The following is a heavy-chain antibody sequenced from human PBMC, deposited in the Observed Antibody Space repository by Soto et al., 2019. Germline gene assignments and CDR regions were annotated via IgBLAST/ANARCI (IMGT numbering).Heavy chain of an antibody. D-gene: IGHD1-1*01. CDR1: GGSISSGGYY. V-gene: IGHV4-31*03. CDR2: IYYSGST. J-gene: IGHJ6*02. CDR3: ARDRTVPASPTGYGMDV. Sequence: TLSLTCTVSGGSISSGGYYWSWIRQHPGKGLEWIGYIYYSGSTYYNPSLKSRVTISVDTPKNQFSLKLSSVTAADTAVYYCARDRTVPASPTGYGMDVWGQGTTVTVSS.